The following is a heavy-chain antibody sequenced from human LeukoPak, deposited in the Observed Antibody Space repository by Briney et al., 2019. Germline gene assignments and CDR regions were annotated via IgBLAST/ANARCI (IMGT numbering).Heavy chain of an antibody. D-gene: IGHD2-21*02. V-gene: IGHV3-23*01. Sequence: GGSLRLSCAPSGFTFSSYAMSWVRQAPGEGLEWVSTITGSGGRTYYADSVKGRFTISRDNSKNTLYLQMNSLRAEDTAVYYCAKGRLVVTALVYWGQGTLVTVSS. J-gene: IGHJ4*02. CDR2: ITGSGGRT. CDR3: AKGRLVVTALVY. CDR1: GFTFSSYA.